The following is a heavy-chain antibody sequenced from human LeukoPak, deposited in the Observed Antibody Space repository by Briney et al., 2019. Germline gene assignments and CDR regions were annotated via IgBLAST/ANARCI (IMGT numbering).Heavy chain of an antibody. V-gene: IGHV4-30-4*01. Sequence: SETLSLICTVSGASIRSGDYYWSWIRQPPGKGLEWIGYIYDSGSTYYNPSLKSRITISVDTSENRFSLKLSSVTATDTAVYYCARDCSGGSCYGAFDIWGQGTMVTVSS. CDR3: ARDCSGGSCYGAFDI. D-gene: IGHD2-15*01. J-gene: IGHJ3*02. CDR1: GASIRSGDYY. CDR2: IYDSGST.